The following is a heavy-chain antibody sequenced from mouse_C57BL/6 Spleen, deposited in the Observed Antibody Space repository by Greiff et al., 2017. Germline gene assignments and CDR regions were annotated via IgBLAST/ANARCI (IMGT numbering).Heavy chain of an antibody. Sequence: VQLQQPGPELVKPGASVKMSCKASGYTFPDYNMHWVKQSHGQSLEWIGYINPTNGGTSSNQKFKGKATLTVNKSSSTAYMELRSLTSEDSAVYYCARGTSNPWSAYWGQGTLVTVSA. CDR1: GYTFPDYN. CDR2: INPTNGGT. D-gene: IGHD2-10*02. J-gene: IGHJ3*01. CDR3: ARGTSNPWSAY. V-gene: IGHV1-22*01.